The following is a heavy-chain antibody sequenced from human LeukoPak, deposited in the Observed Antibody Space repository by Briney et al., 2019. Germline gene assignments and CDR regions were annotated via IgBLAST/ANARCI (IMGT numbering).Heavy chain of an antibody. D-gene: IGHD1-1*01. V-gene: IGHV1-69*01. CDR1: GGTFSSYA. Sequence: GSSVKVSCKASGGTFSSYAISWVRQAPGQGLEWMGGIIPIFGTANYAQKFQGRVTITADESTSTAYMELSSLRSEDTAVYYCARSPFPPPHNAYYYRDVWGKGTTVTVSS. J-gene: IGHJ6*03. CDR3: ARSPFPPPHNAYYYRDV. CDR2: IIPIFGTA.